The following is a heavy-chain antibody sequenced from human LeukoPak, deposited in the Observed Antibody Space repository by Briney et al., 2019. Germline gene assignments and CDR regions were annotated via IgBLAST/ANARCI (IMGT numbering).Heavy chain of an antibody. Sequence: SETLSLTCAVSGYSISSGYYWGWIRQSPGTGLEWIGSIYHSGGSYYNPSLKSRVTISEDTSKNQFSLKLSSMSAADTAVYYCAPAVLLTPFDYRGQGILVTVSS. V-gene: IGHV4-38-2*01. D-gene: IGHD3-22*01. J-gene: IGHJ4*02. CDR1: GYSISSGYY. CDR2: IYHSGGS. CDR3: APAVLLTPFDY.